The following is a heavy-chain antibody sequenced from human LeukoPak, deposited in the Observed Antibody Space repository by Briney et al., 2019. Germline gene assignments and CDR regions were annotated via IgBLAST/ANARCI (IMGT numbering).Heavy chain of an antibody. CDR1: GFTFTHYH. Sequence: GRSLRLSCAASGFTFTHYHMHWVRQAPGKGLEWVAVASFDGNSKYYSDSVRGRFTVSRDQSKNTVYLEMNSLRVEDTAVYYCAGNGHRSVWTMIVVLWGQGTLVTVSS. J-gene: IGHJ4*02. CDR2: ASFDGNSK. V-gene: IGHV3-30*04. D-gene: IGHD3-22*01. CDR3: AGNGHRSVWTMIVVL.